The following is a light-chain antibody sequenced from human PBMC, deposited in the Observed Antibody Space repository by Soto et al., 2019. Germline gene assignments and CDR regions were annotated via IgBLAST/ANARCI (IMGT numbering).Light chain of an antibody. J-gene: IGKJ5*01. CDR2: LGS. V-gene: IGKV2-28*01. CDR1: QSLLHSNGYSY. Sequence: DIVMTQSPLSLPVTPGEPASISCRSSQSLLHSNGYSYFDWYLQKPGQSPQLLIYLGSNRASGVTDRLSGSGSGTDFTLEISRVEAEDVGVYYCMQALQTPLTFGQGTRLEIK. CDR3: MQALQTPLT.